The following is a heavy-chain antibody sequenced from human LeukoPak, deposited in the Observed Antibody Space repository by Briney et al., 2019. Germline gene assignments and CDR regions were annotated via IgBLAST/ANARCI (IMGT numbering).Heavy chain of an antibody. CDR2: IFPEDSDT. Sequence: GESLKISCQVSGDDFSTSWIGWVRQVPGKGLDWMGIIFPEDSDTRYSPSFQGHVTFSADRSTNTAYLHWDSLRASDTAIYFSARHALPRYASTQPFGAWGQGTLVTVSS. CDR1: GDDFSTSW. V-gene: IGHV5-51*01. CDR3: ARHALPRYASTQPFGA. D-gene: IGHD2-2*01. J-gene: IGHJ5*02.